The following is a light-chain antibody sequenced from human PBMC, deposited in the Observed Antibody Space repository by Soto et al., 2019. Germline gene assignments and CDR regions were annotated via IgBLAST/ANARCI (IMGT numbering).Light chain of an antibody. CDR2: TAS. CDR3: QQANSLPLT. V-gene: IGKV1-12*01. J-gene: IGKJ4*01. Sequence: DIPMTQSPSSVSASVGDRVTITCRASQGISSWLAWYQHKPGKAPKLLMYTASSLQSGVPSRFTGSGSGTDFTLTINSLQPEDFATYYCQQANSLPLTFGGGTKVEIK. CDR1: QGISSW.